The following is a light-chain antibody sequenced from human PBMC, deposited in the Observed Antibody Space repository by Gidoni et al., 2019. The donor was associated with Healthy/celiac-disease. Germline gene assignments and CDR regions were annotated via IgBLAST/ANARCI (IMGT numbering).Light chain of an antibody. CDR1: QSVLYSSNNKND. CDR3: QQYYSTLLT. V-gene: IGKV4-1*01. CDR2: WAS. Sequence: DIVMTQSPDSLAVSLGERATINCKSSQSVLYSSNNKNDLSWYQQKPGQPPKLLIYWASTRESGVPDRFSGSGSGTDFTLTISSLQAEDVAVYYCQQYYSTLLTFGQGTKLEIK. J-gene: IGKJ2*01.